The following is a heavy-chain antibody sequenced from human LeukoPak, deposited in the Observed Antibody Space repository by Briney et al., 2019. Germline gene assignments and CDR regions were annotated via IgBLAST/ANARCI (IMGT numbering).Heavy chain of an antibody. V-gene: IGHV3-74*01. D-gene: IGHD3-3*01. Sequence: GGSLRLSCAVSGFTFSGHWMFWVRQAPGKGLEWVSSTNSDGSITGYTDSVKGRFTVSRDNAKNTLYLQMNSLRAKDTAVYYCARDRYYTLDYWGQGTLVTVSS. CDR3: ARDRYYTLDY. CDR1: GFTFSGHW. CDR2: TNSDGSIT. J-gene: IGHJ4*02.